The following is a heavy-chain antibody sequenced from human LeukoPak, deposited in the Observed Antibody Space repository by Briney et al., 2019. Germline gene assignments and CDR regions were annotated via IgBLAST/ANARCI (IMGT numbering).Heavy chain of an antibody. CDR1: GYTFTGYY. CDR3: ARVLSGWYNDAFDI. V-gene: IGHV1-2*02. J-gene: IGHJ3*02. D-gene: IGHD6-19*01. CDR2: INPNSGGT. Sequence: ASVKVSCKASGYTFTGYYMHWVRQAPGQGLEWMGWINPNSGGTNYAQKFQGRVTMTRDTSIGTAYMELSRLRSDDTAVYYCARVLSGWYNDAFDIWGQGTMVTVSS.